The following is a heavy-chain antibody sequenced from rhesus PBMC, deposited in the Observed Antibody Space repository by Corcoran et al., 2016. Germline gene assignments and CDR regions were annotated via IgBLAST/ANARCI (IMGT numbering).Heavy chain of an antibody. J-gene: IGHJ4*01. CDR3: AKDREYCTGSGCYAARAFDY. CDR2: INSGGGST. D-gene: IGHD2-21*01. Sequence: EVQLVETGGGLVQPGGSLKLSCAASGFTFSSYGMSWVRQAPGKGLEWVSAINSGGGSTYYADSVKGRFTISRDNSKNTLSLQMNSLRAEDTAVYYCAKDREYCTGSGCYAARAFDYWGQGVLVTVSS. CDR1: GFTFSSYG. V-gene: IGHV3S5*01.